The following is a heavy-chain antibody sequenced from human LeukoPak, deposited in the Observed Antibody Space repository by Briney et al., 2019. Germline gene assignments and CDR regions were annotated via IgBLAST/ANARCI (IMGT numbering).Heavy chain of an antibody. V-gene: IGHV3-30*18. CDR2: ISYDGSNK. J-gene: IGHJ4*02. D-gene: IGHD2-15*01. CDR3: AKDQNGYCSGGSCYSDY. Sequence: GRSLRLSCAASGFTFSSYGMHWVRRAPGKGLEWVAVISYDGSNKYYAASVKGRFTISRDNSKNTLYLQMNSLRAEDTAVYYCAKDQNGYCSGGSCYSDYWGQGTLVTVSS. CDR1: GFTFSSYG.